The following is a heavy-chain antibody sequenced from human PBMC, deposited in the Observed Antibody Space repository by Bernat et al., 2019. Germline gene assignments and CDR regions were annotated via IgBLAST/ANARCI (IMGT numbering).Heavy chain of an antibody. CDR3: ARDTSRGWYGIDY. J-gene: IGHJ4*02. Sequence: QVQLVQSEAEVKKPGASVKVSCKTSGYTFTNYGISWVRQAPGQGLEWMGWISAYNDNSNYAQNLQGRVTMTTDTSTSTAYMELSTLRSDDTAVYYCARDTSRGWYGIDYWGQGTLVTVSS. D-gene: IGHD6-19*01. V-gene: IGHV1-18*01. CDR2: ISAYNDNS. CDR1: GYTFTNYG.